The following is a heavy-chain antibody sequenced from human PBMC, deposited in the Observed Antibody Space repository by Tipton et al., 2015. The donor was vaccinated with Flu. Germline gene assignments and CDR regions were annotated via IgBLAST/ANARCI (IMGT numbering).Heavy chain of an antibody. CDR2: RYHSGTT. Sequence: TLSLTCAVSGYSITSGYFWGWIRQPPGKGLEWIGHRYHSGTTYYNPSLKSRVTISVDTPKNQFSLKVSSVTAADTAVYYCARLTIRTYCPDYWGQGTLVTVSS. J-gene: IGHJ4*02. D-gene: IGHD2-8*02. CDR3: ARLTIRTYCPDY. V-gene: IGHV4-38-2*01. CDR1: GYSITSGYF.